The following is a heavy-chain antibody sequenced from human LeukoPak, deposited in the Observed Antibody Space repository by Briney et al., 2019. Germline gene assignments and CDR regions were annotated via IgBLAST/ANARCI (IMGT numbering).Heavy chain of an antibody. D-gene: IGHD2-2*01. V-gene: IGHV3-23*01. CDR3: GREGYTSGYAGAFDT. CDR1: GFTFSICA. CDR2: LSFIDDST. Sequence: PGGSLRLSCAASGFTFSICAMNWVRQAPGKGLEWVSSLSFIDDSTYYADSVKGRFTISRDTSKNTLFLQMNSLIPEDTGVYYCGREGYTSGYAGAFDTWGQGTMVTVSS. J-gene: IGHJ3*02.